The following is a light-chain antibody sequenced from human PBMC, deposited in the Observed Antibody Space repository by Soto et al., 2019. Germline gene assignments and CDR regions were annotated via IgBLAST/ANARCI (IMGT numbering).Light chain of an antibody. CDR3: QQCHNWPRT. CDR1: QTVSSSY. Sequence: EIVLTQSPGTLSLSPGERATLSCRASQTVSSSYLAWYQQKPGQAPRLLIYGASNRATGTPDRFSGSGSGTEFTLTISSLQSEDCAVYYCQQCHNWPRTFGQGTKVDIK. V-gene: IGKV3-20*01. J-gene: IGKJ1*01. CDR2: GAS.